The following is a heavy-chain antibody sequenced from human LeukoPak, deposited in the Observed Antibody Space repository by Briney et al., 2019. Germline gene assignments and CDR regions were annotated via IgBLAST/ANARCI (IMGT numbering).Heavy chain of an antibody. J-gene: IGHJ4*02. Sequence: ETLSLTCTVSGGPISSYYWSWIRQPPGKGLEWVSGISGRGGNTYYADSVKGRFTISRDNSKNTLYLQMNSLWADDTAIYYCAKDLNRVTLTGMAPGRGIDYWGQGVLVTVSS. CDR3: AKDLNRVTLTGMAPGRGIDY. CDR2: ISGRGGNT. V-gene: IGHV3-23*01. CDR1: GGPISSYY. D-gene: IGHD3-22*01.